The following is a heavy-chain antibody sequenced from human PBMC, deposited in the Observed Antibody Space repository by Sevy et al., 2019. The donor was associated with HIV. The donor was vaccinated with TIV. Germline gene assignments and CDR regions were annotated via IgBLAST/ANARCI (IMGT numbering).Heavy chain of an antibody. Sequence: SETLSITCTVSGGSISSYYWSWIRQPPGKGLEWIGYIYYSGSTNYNPSLKSRVTISVDTSKNQFSLKLSSVTAADTAVYYCARKQGSYYDFWSGYPKWGYYYYGMDVWGQGTTVTVSS. CDR1: GGSISSYY. D-gene: IGHD3-3*01. CDR3: ARKQGSYYDFWSGYPKWGYYYYGMDV. J-gene: IGHJ6*02. CDR2: IYYSGST. V-gene: IGHV4-59*01.